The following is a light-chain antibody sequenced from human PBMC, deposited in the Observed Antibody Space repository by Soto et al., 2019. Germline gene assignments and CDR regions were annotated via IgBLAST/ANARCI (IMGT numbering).Light chain of an antibody. J-gene: IGKJ1*01. CDR2: GAF. CDR3: QQYSASPRT. Sequence: EILLTQSPGTLSLSPGESATVSCRASQSVSGRYLAWYQQKPGQAPRVLIYGAFNRAGGIPDRFSGSGSGTDFTLTISRLEPEDLAVYYCQQYSASPRTFGQGTKVDIK. CDR1: QSVSGRY. V-gene: IGKV3-20*01.